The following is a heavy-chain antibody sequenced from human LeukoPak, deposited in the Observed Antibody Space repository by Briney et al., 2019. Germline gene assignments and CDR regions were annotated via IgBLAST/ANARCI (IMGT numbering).Heavy chain of an antibody. CDR3: ARGKRITIFGVVIKEDYYGMDV. Sequence: GGSLRLSCAASGFTFSSYSVNWVRQAPGKGLEWVSSISSSSSYIYYADSVKGRFTISRDNAKNSLYLHMNSLRAEDTAVYYCARGKRITIFGVVIKEDYYGMDVWGQGTTVTVSS. CDR1: GFTFSSYS. CDR2: ISSSSSYI. V-gene: IGHV3-21*01. J-gene: IGHJ6*02. D-gene: IGHD3-3*01.